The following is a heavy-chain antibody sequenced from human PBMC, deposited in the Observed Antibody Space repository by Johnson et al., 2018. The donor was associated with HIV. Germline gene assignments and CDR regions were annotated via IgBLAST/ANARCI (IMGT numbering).Heavy chain of an antibody. D-gene: IGHD4-17*01. CDR2: IHSGGTT. Sequence: EVQLVESGGGLIQPGGSLRLSCAASDFTVSGNYMSWVRQAPGKGLEWVSLIHSGGTTFYAESVRGRFTISRDSSKNPLYLQMNSLRVEDTAVYYCARSPETGDRLWRAFDIWGHGTMVTVSS. J-gene: IGHJ3*02. CDR1: DFTVSGNY. V-gene: IGHV3-53*01. CDR3: ARSPETGDRLWRAFDI.